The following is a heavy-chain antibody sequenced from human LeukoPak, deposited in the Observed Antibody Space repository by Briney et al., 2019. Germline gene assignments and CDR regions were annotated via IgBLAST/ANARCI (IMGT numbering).Heavy chain of an antibody. D-gene: IGHD1-26*01. Sequence: QPGGSLRLSCAASGFTVSSNYMSWVRQAPGKGLEWVSVIYSGGSTYYADSVKGRFTISRDNSKNTLYLQMNSLRAEDTAVYYCAREAGTYSGSYYYYYGMDVWGQGTTVTVSS. V-gene: IGHV3-53*01. J-gene: IGHJ6*02. CDR1: GFTVSSNY. CDR2: IYSGGST. CDR3: AREAGTYSGSYYYYYGMDV.